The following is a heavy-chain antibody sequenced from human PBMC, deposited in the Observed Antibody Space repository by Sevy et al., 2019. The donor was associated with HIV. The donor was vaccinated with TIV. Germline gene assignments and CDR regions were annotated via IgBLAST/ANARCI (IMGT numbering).Heavy chain of an antibody. CDR2: IWYDGSNK. CDR3: ARDRAETRYYYYGMDV. Sequence: GGSLRLSCAASGFTFSSYGMHWVRQAPGKGLEWVAVIWYDGSNKYYADSVKGRFTISRDNSKNTRYLQMNSLRAEDTAVYYCARDRAETRYYYYGMDVWGQGTTVTVSS. J-gene: IGHJ6*02. CDR1: GFTFSSYG. V-gene: IGHV3-33*01.